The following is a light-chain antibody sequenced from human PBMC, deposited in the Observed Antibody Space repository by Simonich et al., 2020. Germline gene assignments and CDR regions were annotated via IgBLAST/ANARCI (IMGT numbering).Light chain of an antibody. V-gene: IGLV6-57*03. J-gene: IGLJ3*02. Sequence: NFMLTQPHSVSESPGKTVTISCTRSSGSIASNNVQWYQQRPGSAPTTVISEDNQRPSGVPDRFSGSIDSSSNSASLTISGLKTEDEADYYCQSYDSSNWVFGGGTKLTVL. CDR3: QSYDSSNWV. CDR2: EDN. CDR1: SGSIASNN.